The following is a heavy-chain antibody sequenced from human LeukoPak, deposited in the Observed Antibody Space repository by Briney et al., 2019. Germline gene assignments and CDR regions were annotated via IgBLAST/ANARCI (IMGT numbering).Heavy chain of an antibody. J-gene: IGHJ5*02. D-gene: IGHD2-15*01. CDR2: INPNGGGT. CDR3: ARWVGYSNWFDP. CDR1: GYIFTGYY. V-gene: IGHV1-2*02. Sequence: ASVKVSCKAFGYIFTGYYMFWVRQAPGQGLEWMGWINPNGGGTNYAQKFQGRVTMTRDTSISTVYVELTRLTSDDTAVYYCARWVGYSNWFDPWGQGTLVTVSS.